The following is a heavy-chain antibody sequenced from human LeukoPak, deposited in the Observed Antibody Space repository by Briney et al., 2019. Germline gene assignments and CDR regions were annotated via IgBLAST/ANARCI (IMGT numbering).Heavy chain of an antibody. Sequence: GGSLRLSCAASGFTFSSYGMHWVRQAPGKGLEWVAVISYDGSNKYYADSVKGRFTISRDNSKNTLYLQMNSLRAEDTAVYYCAKDESDYVWGSTVDYWGQGTLVTVSS. J-gene: IGHJ4*02. D-gene: IGHD3-16*01. V-gene: IGHV3-30*18. CDR1: GFTFSSYG. CDR3: AKDESDYVWGSTVDY. CDR2: ISYDGSNK.